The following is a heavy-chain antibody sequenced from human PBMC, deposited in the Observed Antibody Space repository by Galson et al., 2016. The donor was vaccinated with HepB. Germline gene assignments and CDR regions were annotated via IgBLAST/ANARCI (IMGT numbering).Heavy chain of an antibody. CDR3: ARGGFDMAGYYYYGMDV. CDR1: GFTFSDYY. J-gene: IGHJ6*02. V-gene: IGHV3-11*01. CDR2: ISSSGSTL. Sequence: SLRLSCAASGFTFSDYYMSWIRQAPGKGLEWVSYISSSGSTLYFADSVKGRFTISRDNAKNSLYLHMNSLRAEDTAMYYCARGGFDMAGYYYYGMDVWGQGTLVIVSS. D-gene: IGHD5-12*01.